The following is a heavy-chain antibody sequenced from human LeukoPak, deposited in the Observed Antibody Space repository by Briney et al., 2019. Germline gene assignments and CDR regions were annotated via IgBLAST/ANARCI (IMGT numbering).Heavy chain of an antibody. D-gene: IGHD4-17*01. J-gene: IGHJ4*02. Sequence: SETLSLTCTVSGASISRSDYFWGWIRQPPGKGLEWIGSIYYSGSTYYSPSLKGRVTISVDTSKNQFSLKLNYVTAADTAVYYCARSSEYGDPFNYWGQGTLVTVSS. CDR1: GASISRSDYF. V-gene: IGHV4-39*01. CDR3: ARSSEYGDPFNY. CDR2: IYYSGST.